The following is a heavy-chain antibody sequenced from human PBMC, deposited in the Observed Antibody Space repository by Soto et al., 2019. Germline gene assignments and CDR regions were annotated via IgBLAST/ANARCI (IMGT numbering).Heavy chain of an antibody. CDR2: MNPNSGHS. Sequence: QVQLVQSGAEVKKPGASVKVSCKASGYTFTSYDINWVRQATGQGLEWMGWMNPNSGHSGYAQKFQDRVTMTRNTSISTAYMEVSSLISEDTAVYYWARDPADVQDAFDIWGQGTMVTVSS. D-gene: IGHD3-10*02. CDR3: ARDPADVQDAFDI. CDR1: GYTFTSYD. J-gene: IGHJ3*02. V-gene: IGHV1-8*01.